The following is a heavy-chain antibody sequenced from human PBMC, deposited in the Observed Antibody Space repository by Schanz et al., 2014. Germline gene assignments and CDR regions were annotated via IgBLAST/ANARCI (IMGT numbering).Heavy chain of an antibody. J-gene: IGHJ4*02. CDR2: IGTSGGT. CDR3: ARKVVATIGGYYDN. D-gene: IGHD5-12*01. Sequence: EVQLVESGGGLVQPGGSLRLSCAVSGFIVRSNYMTWVRQAPGKGLEWVSTIGTSGGTNYAESVKGRFTISRDNSKNTLYLQMNSLRAEDTAVYYCARKVVATIGGYYDNWGQGTLVIVSS. V-gene: IGHV3-66*01. CDR1: GFIVRSNY.